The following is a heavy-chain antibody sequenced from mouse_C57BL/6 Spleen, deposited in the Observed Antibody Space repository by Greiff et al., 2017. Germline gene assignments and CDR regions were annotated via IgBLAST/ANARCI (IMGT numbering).Heavy chain of an antibody. D-gene: IGHD1-1*01. CDR1: GYTFTDYN. CDR2: INPNNGGT. CDR3: ARSSLYYYYFDY. V-gene: IGHV1-22*01. Sequence: VQLQQSGPELVKPGASVKMSCKASGYTFTDYNMHWVKQSHGKSLEWIGYINPNNGGTSYNQKFKGKATLTVNKSSSTAYMELRSLTSEDSAVYYCARSSLYYYYFDYWGQGTTRTVSS. J-gene: IGHJ2*01.